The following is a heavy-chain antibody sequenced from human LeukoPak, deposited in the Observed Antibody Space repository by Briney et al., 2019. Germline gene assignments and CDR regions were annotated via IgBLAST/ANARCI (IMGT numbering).Heavy chain of an antibody. D-gene: IGHD3-10*01. J-gene: IGHJ6*02. Sequence: GASVKVSCKASGYTFTSYGISWVRQAPGQGLGWMGWISAYNGNTNCAQKLQGRVTMTTDTSTSTAYMELRSLRSDDTAVYYCASAGRGDSQHYGMDVWGQGTTVTVSS. CDR2: ISAYNGNT. V-gene: IGHV1-18*01. CDR1: GYTFTSYG. CDR3: ASAGRGDSQHYGMDV.